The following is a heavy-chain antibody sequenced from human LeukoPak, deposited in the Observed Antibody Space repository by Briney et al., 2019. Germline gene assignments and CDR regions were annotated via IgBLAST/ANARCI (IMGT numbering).Heavy chain of an antibody. J-gene: IGHJ4*02. V-gene: IGHV3-23*01. D-gene: IGHD2-21*02. CDR1: GFTFNSYA. CDR2: ITAGGDNT. CDR3: AKGHYPDASCAGDCYYSY. Sequence: VVSLRLACAASGFTFNSYAMTWVRQAPGKGLEWVSGITAGGDNTFYADSVKGRFPISRDNSKNTLYLQTDSRRAEDTAVYYCAKGHYPDASCAGDCYYSYWGQGTLVTVSS.